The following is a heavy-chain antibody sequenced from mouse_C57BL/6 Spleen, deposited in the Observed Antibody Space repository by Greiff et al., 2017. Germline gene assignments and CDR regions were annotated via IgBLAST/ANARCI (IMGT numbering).Heavy chain of an antibody. CDR3: ARRAKGPLDY. J-gene: IGHJ2*01. D-gene: IGHD1-3*01. CDR2: IYWDDDK. Sequence: QVTLKESGPGILQSSQTLSLTCSFSGFSLSTSGMGVSWIRQPSGKGLEWLAHIYWDDDKRYNPSLKSRLTISKDTSRNQVFLKITSVDTADTATYDCARRAKGPLDYWGQGTPLTVSS. V-gene: IGHV8-12*01. CDR1: GFSLSTSGMG.